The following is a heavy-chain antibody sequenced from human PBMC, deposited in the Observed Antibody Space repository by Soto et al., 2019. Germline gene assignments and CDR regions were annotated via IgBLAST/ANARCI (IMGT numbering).Heavy chain of an antibody. CDR2: INPNSGGT. D-gene: IGHD6-19*01. J-gene: IGHJ6*02. CDR3: ARDSGQWLVLNYGMDV. Sequence: ASVKVSCKASGYTFTGYYMHWVRQAPGQGLEWMGWINPNSGGTNYAQKFQGWVTMTRDTSISTAYMELSRLRSDDTAVYYCARDSGQWLVLNYGMDVWGQGTTVTVSS. CDR1: GYTFTGYY. V-gene: IGHV1-2*04.